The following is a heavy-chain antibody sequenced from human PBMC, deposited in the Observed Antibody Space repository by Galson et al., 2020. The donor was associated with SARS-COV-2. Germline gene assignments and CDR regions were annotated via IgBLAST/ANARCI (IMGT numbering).Heavy chain of an antibody. J-gene: IGHJ6*02. V-gene: IGHV3-21*01. CDR1: GFTFSSYS. CDR2: ISSSSSYI. Sequence: GESLKISCAASGFTFSSYSMNWVRQAPGKGLEWVSSISSSSSYIYYADSVKGRFTISRDNAKNSLYLQMNSLRAEDTAVYYCARDKLPPYYCYGMDVWGQGTTVTVSS. D-gene: IGHD2-15*01. CDR3: ARDKLPPYYCYGMDV.